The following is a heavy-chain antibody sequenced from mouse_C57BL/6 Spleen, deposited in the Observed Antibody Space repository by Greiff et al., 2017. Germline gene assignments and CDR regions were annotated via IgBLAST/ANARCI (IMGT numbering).Heavy chain of an antibody. CDR3: AREGAQATYYAMDY. CDR2: INYDGSST. D-gene: IGHD3-2*02. V-gene: IGHV5-16*01. J-gene: IGHJ4*01. Sequence: EVKLVESEGGLVQPGSSMKLSCTASGFTFSDYYMAWVRQVPEKGLEWVANINYDGSSTYYLDSLKSRFIISRDNAKNILYLQMSSLKSEDTATYYCAREGAQATYYAMDYWGQGTSVTVSS. CDR1: GFTFSDYY.